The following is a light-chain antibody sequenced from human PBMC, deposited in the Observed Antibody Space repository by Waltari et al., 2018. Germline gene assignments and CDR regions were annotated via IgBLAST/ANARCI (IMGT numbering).Light chain of an antibody. V-gene: IGLV1-47*01. CDR1: SSNIGRNY. CDR3: AAWDDSLSGWV. Sequence: QSVLTQPPSVSGTPGHRVIIPCSGSSSNIGRNYVHWYPHLPGTAPKLLIFRNNQRPSGVPDRFSGSKSGTSASLAISGRRSEDEADYYCAAWDDSLSGWVVGGGPKLTVL. CDR2: RNN. J-gene: IGLJ3*02.